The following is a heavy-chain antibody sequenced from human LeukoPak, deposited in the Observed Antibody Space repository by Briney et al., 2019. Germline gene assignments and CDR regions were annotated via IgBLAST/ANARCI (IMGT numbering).Heavy chain of an antibody. V-gene: IGHV4-38-2*02. Sequence: SETLSLTCAVSGYSISSGYYWGWIRQPPGKGLEWIGSIYHTGNTYYNPSLKSRVTISVDTSKNQFSLKLSSVTAADTALYYCARDQPYFDSWGQGALVTVSS. CDR2: IYHTGNT. J-gene: IGHJ4*02. CDR1: GYSISSGYY. CDR3: ARDQPYFDS.